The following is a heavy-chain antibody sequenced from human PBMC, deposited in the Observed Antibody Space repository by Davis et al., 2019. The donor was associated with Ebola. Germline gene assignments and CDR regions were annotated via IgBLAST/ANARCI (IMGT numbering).Heavy chain of an antibody. CDR2: IVVGSGNT. Sequence: SVKVSCKASGFTFTSSAMQWVRQARGQRLEWIGGIVVGSGNTNYAQKFRQRLTMTRDMSTSTVYMELRSLTFEDTAVYYCAASAGTVGKFDFWGQGTLVTVSA. J-gene: IGHJ4*02. CDR1: GFTFTSSA. V-gene: IGHV1-58*02. D-gene: IGHD1-14*01. CDR3: AASAGTVGKFDF.